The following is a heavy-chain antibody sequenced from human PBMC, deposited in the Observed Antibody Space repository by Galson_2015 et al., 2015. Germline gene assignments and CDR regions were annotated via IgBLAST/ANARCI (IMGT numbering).Heavy chain of an antibody. J-gene: IGHJ3*02. Sequence: TLSLTCTVSGGSISSGSYYWSWIRQPAGKGLEWIGRIYTSGSTNYNPSLKSRVTISVDTSKNQFSLKLSSVTAADTAVYYCATSPKKRYSSGWFHAFDIWGQGTMVTVSS. CDR3: ATSPKKRYSSGWFHAFDI. D-gene: IGHD6-19*01. V-gene: IGHV4-61*02. CDR2: IYTSGST. CDR1: GGSISSGSYY.